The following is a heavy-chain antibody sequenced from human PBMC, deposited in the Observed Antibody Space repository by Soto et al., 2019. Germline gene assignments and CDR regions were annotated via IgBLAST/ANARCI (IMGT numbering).Heavy chain of an antibody. V-gene: IGHV5-51*01. D-gene: IGHD1-1*01. J-gene: IGHJ4*02. CDR2: IYPGDSDT. CDR3: AIGIQLGPTAFND. CDR1: GYSFASYW. Sequence: GESRKISCQGSGYSFASYWIGWVRQMPGKGLEWMGIIYPGDSDTKYSPSFQGQVTISADKSISTAYLQWSSLKASDTAIYYCAIGIQLGPTAFNDWGQGTLVTVS.